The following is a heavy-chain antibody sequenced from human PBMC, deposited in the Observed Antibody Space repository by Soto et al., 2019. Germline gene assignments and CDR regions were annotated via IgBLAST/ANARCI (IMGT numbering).Heavy chain of an antibody. Sequence: KFQGRVTITRDTSASTAYMELSSLRSEDTAVYYCARLGGSSGWYALNDWGQGTLVTVSS. V-gene: IGHV1-3*01. J-gene: IGHJ4*02. CDR3: ARLGGSSGWYALND. D-gene: IGHD6-19*01.